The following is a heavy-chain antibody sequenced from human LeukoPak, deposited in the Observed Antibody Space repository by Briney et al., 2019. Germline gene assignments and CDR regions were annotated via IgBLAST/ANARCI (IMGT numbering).Heavy chain of an antibody. CDR1: GGSISSYY. J-gene: IGHJ2*01. V-gene: IGHV4-59*01. CDR3: ARERVAVAGTKGTDWYFDL. D-gene: IGHD6-19*01. Sequence: NPSETLSLTCTVSGGSISSYYWSWIRQPPGEGLEWIGYIYYSGSTNYNPSLKSRVTISVDTSKNQFSLKLSSVTAADTAVYYCARERVAVAGTKGTDWYFDLWGRGTLVTVSS. CDR2: IYYSGST.